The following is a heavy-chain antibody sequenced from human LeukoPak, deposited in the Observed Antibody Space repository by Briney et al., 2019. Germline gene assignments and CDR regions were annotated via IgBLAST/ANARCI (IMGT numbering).Heavy chain of an antibody. CDR3: AKGGYSNGRYYYYYMDV. V-gene: IGHV3-21*04. CDR2: ISSSSSYI. Sequence: GGSLRLSCAASGFTFSSYSMNWVRQAPGKGLEWVSSISSSSSYIYYADSVKGRFTISRDNAKNTLYLQMNSLRAEDTAVYYCAKGGYSNGRYYYYYMDVWGEGTTVTVSS. CDR1: GFTFSSYS. J-gene: IGHJ6*03. D-gene: IGHD5-18*01.